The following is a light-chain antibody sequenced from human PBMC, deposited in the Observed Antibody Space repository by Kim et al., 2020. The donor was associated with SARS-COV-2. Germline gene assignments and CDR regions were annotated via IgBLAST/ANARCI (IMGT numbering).Light chain of an antibody. CDR3: QHRRT. J-gene: IGKJ1*01. Sequence: DIQMTQSPSTLSASVGDRVTITCRARQTLSGRLAWYQQKPGKAPKLLIFDASTLESGVPSRFRGGGSGTDFILTISSLQPDDSATYYCQHRRTFGQGTELE. CDR1: QTLSGR. V-gene: IGKV1-5*01. CDR2: DAS.